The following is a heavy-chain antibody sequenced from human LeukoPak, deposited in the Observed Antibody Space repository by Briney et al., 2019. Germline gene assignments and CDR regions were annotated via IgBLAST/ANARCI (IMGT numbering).Heavy chain of an antibody. Sequence: SETLSLTCTVSGGSISSYYWSWIRQTPGKGLEWIGYMYDSGSTNYNPSLKSRLSISVDTSKNQLSLKLSSVTAADTAVYYCARGWTTWYGFDYWGQGTLITVSS. V-gene: IGHV4-59*01. CDR1: GGSISSYY. CDR3: ARGWTTWYGFDY. J-gene: IGHJ4*02. D-gene: IGHD6-13*01. CDR2: MYDSGST.